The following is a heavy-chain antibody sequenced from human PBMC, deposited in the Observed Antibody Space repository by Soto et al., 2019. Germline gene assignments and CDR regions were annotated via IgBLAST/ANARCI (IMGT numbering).Heavy chain of an antibody. CDR3: ERSYSDSSASYASYGMDV. CDR1: GLIFTEYS. D-gene: IGHD3-22*01. Sequence: GGSRKLACGVSGLIFTEYSMNWVSQAPGNGLEWISHISASSRTLFYADSVKGRFTISRDNAKNSLYLQMNSLRAEDTAVYYCERSYSDSSASYASYGMDVWGQGTTVTVSS. V-gene: IGHV3-48*01. J-gene: IGHJ6*02. CDR2: ISASSRTL.